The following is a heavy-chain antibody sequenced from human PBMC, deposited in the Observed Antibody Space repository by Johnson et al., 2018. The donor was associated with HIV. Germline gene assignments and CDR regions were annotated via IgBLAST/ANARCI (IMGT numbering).Heavy chain of an antibody. Sequence: QLVESGGGVVRPGGSLRLSCVAAGFNFDDYGMSWVRQAPGKGLEWVSAISCSGGSTYYADSVKGRFTISRDNSKNTLYLQLNSLRAEDKAVYYCARAGGDWSSGSCYGHPPGGPNDAFDIWGEGKMVTVSA. CDR2: ISCSGGST. CDR1: GFNFDDYG. J-gene: IGHJ3*02. CDR3: ARAGGDWSSGSCYGHPPGGPNDAFDI. D-gene: IGHD2-15*01. V-gene: IGHV3-20*04.